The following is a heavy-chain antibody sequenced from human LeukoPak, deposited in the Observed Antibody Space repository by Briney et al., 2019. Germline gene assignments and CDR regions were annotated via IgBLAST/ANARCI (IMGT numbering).Heavy chain of an antibody. Sequence: ASVKVSCKASGYTFTSYGINWVRQAPGQGLEWMGWINSFNDKTNYAQTFQGRVTMTTDTSTYTASMELRSLRSDDTAVYFCARDVVALLTVAGPYFDYWGQGTLVTVSS. V-gene: IGHV1-18*01. CDR2: INSFNDKT. D-gene: IGHD2-21*01. J-gene: IGHJ4*02. CDR1: GYTFTSYG. CDR3: ARDVVALLTVAGPYFDY.